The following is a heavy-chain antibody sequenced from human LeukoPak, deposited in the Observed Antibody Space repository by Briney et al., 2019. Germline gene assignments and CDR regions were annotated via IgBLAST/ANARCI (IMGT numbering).Heavy chain of an antibody. D-gene: IGHD1-26*01. CDR1: GGSFSGYY. J-gene: IGHJ4*02. V-gene: IGHV4-34*01. CDR2: INHSGST. Sequence: KTSETLSLTCAVYGGSFSGYYWSWIRQPPGKGLEWIGEINHSGSTNYNPSLKSRVTISVDTSKNQFSLKLSSVTAADTAVYYCAASGSCRLGYWGQGTLVTVSS. CDR3: AASGSCRLGY.